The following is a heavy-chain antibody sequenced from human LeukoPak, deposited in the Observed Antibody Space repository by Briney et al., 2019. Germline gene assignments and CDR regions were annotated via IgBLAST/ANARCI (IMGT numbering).Heavy chain of an antibody. V-gene: IGHV3-69-1*01. D-gene: IGHD3-9*01. CDR2: ISSSSYI. J-gene: IGHJ4*02. Sequence: PGGSLRLSCAASGFPFRDYYMTWIRQAPGKGLEWVSSISSSSYIYYADSVKGRFTISRDNAKNSLYLQMNSLRAEDTAVYYCARALTISTGVDYWGQGTLVTVSS. CDR1: GFPFRDYY. CDR3: ARALTISTGVDY.